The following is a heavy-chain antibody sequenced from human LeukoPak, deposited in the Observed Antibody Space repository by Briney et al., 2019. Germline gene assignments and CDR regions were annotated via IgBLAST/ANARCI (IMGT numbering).Heavy chain of an antibody. CDR2: IYYTGSA. CDR3: ARGFLEWLLPYWYFDL. V-gene: IGHV4-39*02. D-gene: IGHD3-3*01. CDR1: GGSISSRTSY. J-gene: IGHJ2*01. Sequence: PSETLSLTCTVSGGSISSRTSYWGWIRQPPGKGLEWIASIYYTGSAYYNPSLRSRVTISVDTSKNHFSLRLNSVTAADTAVYYCARGFLEWLLPYWYFDLWGRGTLVTVSS.